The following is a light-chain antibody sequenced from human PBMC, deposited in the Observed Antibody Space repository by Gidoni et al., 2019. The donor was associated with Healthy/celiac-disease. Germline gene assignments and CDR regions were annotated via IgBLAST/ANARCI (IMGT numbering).Light chain of an antibody. V-gene: IGLV3-25*02. Sequence: SYELPQPPSVSVSPGQTARITCSGDALPKQYAYWYQQKPGQAPVLVIYKDSERPSGIPERFSGSSSGTTGTLTISGVQAEDEADYYCQSADSSGTVVFGGGTKLTVL. J-gene: IGLJ2*01. CDR3: QSADSSGTVV. CDR2: KDS. CDR1: ALPKQY.